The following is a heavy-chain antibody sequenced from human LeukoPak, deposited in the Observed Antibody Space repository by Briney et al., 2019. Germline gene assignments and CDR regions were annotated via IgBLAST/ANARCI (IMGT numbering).Heavy chain of an antibody. CDR1: GGTFSSYA. J-gene: IGHJ6*02. Sequence: SVKVSCKASGGTFSSYAISWVRQAPGQGLEWMGGIIPIFGTANYAQKFQGRVTITADKSTSTAYMELSSLRSEDTAVYYCARDFRRIVVVTDEYYYYGMDVWGQGTTVTVSS. D-gene: IGHD2-21*02. CDR2: IIPIFGTA. V-gene: IGHV1-69*06. CDR3: ARDFRRIVVVTDEYYYYGMDV.